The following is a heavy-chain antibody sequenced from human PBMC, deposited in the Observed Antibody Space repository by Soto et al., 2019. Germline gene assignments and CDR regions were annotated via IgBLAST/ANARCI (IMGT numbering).Heavy chain of an antibody. CDR3: ARMVRGSNIDYYHYMDV. CDR2: ISAYNGNT. D-gene: IGHD3-10*01. CDR1: GYTFTSYG. J-gene: IGHJ6*03. V-gene: IGHV1-18*01. Sequence: ASVKVSCKASGYTFTSYGISWVRQAPGQGLEWMGWISAYNGNTNYAQKLQGRVTVTTDTSTSTAYMELRSLRSEDTAVYYCARMVRGSNIDYYHYMDVWGKGTTVTVSS.